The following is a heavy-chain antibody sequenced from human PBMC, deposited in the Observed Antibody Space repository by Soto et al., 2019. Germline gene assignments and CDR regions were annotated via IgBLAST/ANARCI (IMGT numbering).Heavy chain of an antibody. CDR2: IYHTGNA. D-gene: IGHD3-22*01. V-gene: IGHV4-39*01. J-gene: IGHJ5*02. CDR1: GGSISNSRFY. CDR3: ARDYFDSSDYTTNWFDP. Sequence: PSETLSLTCSVSGGSISNSRFYWAWIRQPPGEGLEWIGSIYHTGNAYYNPSLKSRVTIFVDTSKNQFSLKLTSVTAADTALYYCARDYFDSSDYTTNWFDPRGQGTLVTV.